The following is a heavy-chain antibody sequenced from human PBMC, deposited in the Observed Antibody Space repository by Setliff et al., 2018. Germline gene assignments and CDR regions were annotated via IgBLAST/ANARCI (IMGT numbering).Heavy chain of an antibody. Sequence: SVKVSCKASGGTFRSYGISWVRQAPGQGLEWMGGTIPIFGSTNYAQKFQDRVTIITDESTSTAYMELSSLRTEDTAVYYCAREGVDTRSSTDYRYYMDVWGKGTTVTVSS. V-gene: IGHV1-69*05. D-gene: IGHD5-18*01. CDR2: TIPIFGST. J-gene: IGHJ6*03. CDR1: GGTFRSYG. CDR3: AREGVDTRSSTDYRYYMDV.